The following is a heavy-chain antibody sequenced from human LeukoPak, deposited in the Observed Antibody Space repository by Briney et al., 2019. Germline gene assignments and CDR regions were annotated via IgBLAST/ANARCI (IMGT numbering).Heavy chain of an antibody. CDR2: IIPIFGTA. J-gene: IGHJ4*02. CDR1: GGTFSSHA. D-gene: IGHD3-22*01. CDR3: AGDSSGYYYVYHY. Sequence: SVKVSCKASGGTFSSHAISWVRQAPGQGLEWMGGIIPIFGTANYAQKFQGRVTITADESTSTAYMELSSLRSEDTAVYYCAGDSSGYYYVYHYWGQGTLVTVSS. V-gene: IGHV1-69*01.